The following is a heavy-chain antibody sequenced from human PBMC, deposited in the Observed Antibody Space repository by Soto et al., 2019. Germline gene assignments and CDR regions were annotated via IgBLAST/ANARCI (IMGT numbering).Heavy chain of an antibody. CDR2: VFYTGFT. J-gene: IGHJ4*02. CDR1: GASISGSYYY. Sequence: SETLSLTCAVSGASISGSYYYWAWLRQSPGKGPEWIGSVFYTGFTSYNPSLESRVSVSVDTSKSQFSLKLSAVTAADTAGYYCATSQKGYNWNYFDHWGQGALVTVSS. D-gene: IGHD1-20*01. V-gene: IGHV4-39*01. CDR3: ATSQKGYNWNYFDH.